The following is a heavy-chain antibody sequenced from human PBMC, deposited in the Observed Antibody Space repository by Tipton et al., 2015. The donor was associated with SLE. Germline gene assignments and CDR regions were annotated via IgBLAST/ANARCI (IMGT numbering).Heavy chain of an antibody. Sequence: SLRLSCAASGFTFSSYGMHWVRQAPGKGLEWVAFIRYVGTNTLYADSVKGRFTISRDNSKNSLYLQMNSLRAEDTAVYYCARKFGSWGQGTLVTVSS. J-gene: IGHJ5*02. V-gene: IGHV3-33*01. D-gene: IGHD3-10*01. CDR1: GFTFSSYG. CDR2: IRYVGTNT. CDR3: ARKFGS.